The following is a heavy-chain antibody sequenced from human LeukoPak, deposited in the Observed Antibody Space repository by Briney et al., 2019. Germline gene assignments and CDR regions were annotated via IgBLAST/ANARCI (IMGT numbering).Heavy chain of an antibody. V-gene: IGHV3-48*01. J-gene: IGHJ4*02. CDR3: ARESPSFDY. Sequence: GGSLRLSCAASGFTFSSYSMNWVRQAPGKGLEWVSYVSSSSSTIYYADSVKGRFTISRDNAKNSLYLQMDSLRAEDTAVYYCARESPSFDYWGQGTLVTVSS. CDR1: GFTFSSYS. CDR2: VSSSSSTI.